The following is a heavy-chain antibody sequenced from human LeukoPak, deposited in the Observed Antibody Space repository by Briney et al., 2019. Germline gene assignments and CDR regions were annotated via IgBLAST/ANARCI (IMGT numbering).Heavy chain of an antibody. J-gene: IGHJ2*01. V-gene: IGHV3-23*01. D-gene: IGHD2-2*01. Sequence: GGSLRLSCAASGFTFSIYAMSWVRKAPGKGLEWVSAISGSGGSTYYADSVKGRCTIARDNSKNSLYVHMNSLRAEDTAVYYCAKESRDCSRTSCQGYFDLWGRGPRVTVSA. CDR3: AKESRDCSRTSCQGYFDL. CDR2: ISGSGGST. CDR1: GFTFSIYA.